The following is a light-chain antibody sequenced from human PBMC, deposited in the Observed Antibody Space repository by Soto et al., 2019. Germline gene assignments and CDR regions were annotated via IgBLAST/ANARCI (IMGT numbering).Light chain of an antibody. CDR3: QQSYSTPTWT. V-gene: IGKV1-39*01. Sequence: DIQRTQSPSSLSAAVWDRVTITCGASQSISSYLNWYQQKPGKAPKLLIYAASSLQSGVPSRFSGSGSGTDFTLTISSLQPEDFATYYCQQSYSTPTWTFGQGTKVDIK. CDR2: AAS. J-gene: IGKJ1*01. CDR1: QSISSY.